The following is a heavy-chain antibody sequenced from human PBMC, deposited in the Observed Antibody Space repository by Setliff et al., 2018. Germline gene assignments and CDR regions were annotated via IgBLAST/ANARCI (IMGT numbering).Heavy chain of an antibody. CDR2: IHYSGRT. J-gene: IGHJ5*01. Sequence: SETLSLTCSVSGGSINRDYWNWIRQPPGKGLEWLGYIHYSGRTYYNPSLKSRVTISVDTSKNQFSLNLNSVTAADTAVYYCASRTTGPGGWFDFWGQGSLVTVSS. V-gene: IGHV4-59*04. D-gene: IGHD1-1*01. CDR1: GGSINRDY. CDR3: ASRTTGPGGWFDF.